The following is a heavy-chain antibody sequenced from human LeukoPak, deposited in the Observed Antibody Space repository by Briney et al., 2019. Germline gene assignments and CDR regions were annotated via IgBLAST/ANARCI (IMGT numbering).Heavy chain of an antibody. V-gene: IGHV1-2*02. Sequence: ASVKVSCKASGYTFTAYYINWVRQAPGQGLEWMGWINPHSGGAVYAQGFQGRVTMTRDTSISTAYMELNRLRSDDTAVYYCARFEDYGGNRDVFDIWGQGTMVTVSS. D-gene: IGHD4-23*01. CDR2: INPHSGGA. CDR1: GYTFTAYY. J-gene: IGHJ3*02. CDR3: ARFEDYGGNRDVFDI.